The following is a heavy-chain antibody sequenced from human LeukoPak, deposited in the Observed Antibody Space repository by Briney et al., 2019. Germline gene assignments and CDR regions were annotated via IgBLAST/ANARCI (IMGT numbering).Heavy chain of an antibody. CDR3: ARESSSSRYFMDV. Sequence: SKTLSLTCSVSGGSTSTSTSYWGWIRQPPGKGLEWIGSIHYSGSTYKNPSLKSRVTISMDTSKSQFSLKVTSLTAADSAVYYCARESSSSRYFMDVWGRGTTVTVSS. D-gene: IGHD6-6*01. CDR1: GGSTSTSTSY. V-gene: IGHV4-39*07. J-gene: IGHJ6*03. CDR2: IHYSGST.